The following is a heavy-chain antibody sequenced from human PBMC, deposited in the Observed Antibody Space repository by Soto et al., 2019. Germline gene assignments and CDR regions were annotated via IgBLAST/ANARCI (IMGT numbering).Heavy chain of an antibody. Sequence: ASVKVSCKASGYTFTGYYMHWVRQAPGQGLEWMGWINPNSGNTGYAQKFQGRVTMTRNTSISTAYMELSSLRSEDTAVYYCARVRDSSGYQYYYYMDVWGKGTTVTVS. V-gene: IGHV1-8*02. CDR3: ARVRDSSGYQYYYYMDV. CDR2: INPNSGNT. D-gene: IGHD6-19*01. J-gene: IGHJ6*03. CDR1: GYTFTGYY.